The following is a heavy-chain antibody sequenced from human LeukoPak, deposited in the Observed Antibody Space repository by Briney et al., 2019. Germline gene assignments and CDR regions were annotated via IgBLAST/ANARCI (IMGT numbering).Heavy chain of an antibody. V-gene: IGHV3-11*01. Sequence: GGSLRLSCAASGFKFSDYHMNWIRQAPGKGLEWVSYISSRGSVIYYADSVQVRFTVSRDTAENSWYLHMSSLRAEDTAVYYCSGRGAGPYYFEYWGQGTLVTVSS. D-gene: IGHD1-26*01. CDR2: ISSRGSVI. CDR3: SGRGAGPYYFEY. CDR1: GFKFSDYH. J-gene: IGHJ4*01.